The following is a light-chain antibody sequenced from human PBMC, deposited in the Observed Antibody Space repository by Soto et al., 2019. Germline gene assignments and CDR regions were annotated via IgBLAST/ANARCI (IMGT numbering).Light chain of an antibody. J-gene: IGKJ4*02. CDR1: QSVGSD. Sequence: EIVLTQSPATLSLSPGEGATLSCRASQSVGSDLAWYQQKPGKVPRLLISDASNRATGIPARFSGSGSGTDFTLTISSLEPEDCAAYYCQQRREWPPSFGGGTKVEI. CDR3: QQRREWPPS. V-gene: IGKV3-11*01. CDR2: DAS.